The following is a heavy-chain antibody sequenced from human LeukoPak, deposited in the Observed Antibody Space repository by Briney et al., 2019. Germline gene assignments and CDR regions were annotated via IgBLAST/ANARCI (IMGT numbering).Heavy chain of an antibody. V-gene: IGHV3-74*01. CDR2: NNGDGSTT. J-gene: IGHJ5*02. D-gene: IGHD2-15*01. CDR1: GFSLSGYW. CDR3: ARDPRNVGLAP. Sequence: GGSLRLSCVASGFSLSGYWMYWVRQAPGEGLMYISRNNGDGSTTNYADVVKGRFTMSRDNVKNTLYLQMNSLRVEDTAVYYCARDPRNVGLAPWGQGTLVTVSS.